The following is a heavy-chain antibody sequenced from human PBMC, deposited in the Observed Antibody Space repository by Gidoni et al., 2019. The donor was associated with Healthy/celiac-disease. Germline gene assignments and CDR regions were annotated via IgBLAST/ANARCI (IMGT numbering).Heavy chain of an antibody. J-gene: IGHJ2*01. V-gene: IGHV1-69*08. Sequence: QVQLVQSGAEVKKPGSSVKVSCKASGGTFSSYTISWVRQAPGQGLEWMGRIIPILGIANYAQKFQGRVTITADKTTSTAYMELSSLRSEDTAVYYCAREFLDSSGYSQYWYFDLWGRGTLVTVSS. D-gene: IGHD3-22*01. CDR2: IIPILGIA. CDR3: AREFLDSSGYSQYWYFDL. CDR1: GGTFSSYT.